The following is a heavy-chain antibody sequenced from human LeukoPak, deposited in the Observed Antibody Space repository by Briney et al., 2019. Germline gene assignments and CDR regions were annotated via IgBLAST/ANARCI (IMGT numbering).Heavy chain of an antibody. CDR3: ARREYYYDSSGYNANDAFDI. J-gene: IGHJ3*02. CDR1: GGTFSSYA. V-gene: IGHV1-69*04. Sequence: SVKVSCKASGGTFSSYAISWVRQAPGQGLEWMGRIIPILGIANYAQKLQGRVTMTTDTSTSTAYMELRSLRSDDTAVYYCARREYYYDSSGYNANDAFDIWGQGTMVTVSS. CDR2: IIPILGIA. D-gene: IGHD3-22*01.